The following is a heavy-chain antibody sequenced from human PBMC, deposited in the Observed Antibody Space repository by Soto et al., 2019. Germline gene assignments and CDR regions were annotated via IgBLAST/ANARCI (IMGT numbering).Heavy chain of an antibody. Sequence: GGSLRLSCAASGFTFSSYAMSWVRQAPGKGLEWVSAISGSGGNTNYAETVKGRFNISRDNSKNTLYFQMNSLRAEDTAVYYCAISAPWSGEDYWGQGTLVTVSS. J-gene: IGHJ4*02. V-gene: IGHV3-23*01. CDR2: ISGSGGNT. CDR1: GFTFSSYA. CDR3: AISAPWSGEDY. D-gene: IGHD3-3*01.